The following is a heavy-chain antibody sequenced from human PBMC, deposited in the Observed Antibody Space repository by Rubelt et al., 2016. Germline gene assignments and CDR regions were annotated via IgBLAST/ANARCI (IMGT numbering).Heavy chain of an antibody. D-gene: IGHD2-15*01. Sequence: QVQLVQSGAEVKKPGASVKVACKASGYTFTGYSMHWHRPAPGQRLEWMGWIKPNSGGARYGQKFHVRVTMTRDTSISTAYMELSRLRSDDTAVYYCVRDGSLDYWGQGTLVTVSS. V-gene: IGHV1-2*02. J-gene: IGHJ4*02. CDR2: IKPNSGGA. CDR3: VRDGSLDY. CDR1: GYTFTGYS.